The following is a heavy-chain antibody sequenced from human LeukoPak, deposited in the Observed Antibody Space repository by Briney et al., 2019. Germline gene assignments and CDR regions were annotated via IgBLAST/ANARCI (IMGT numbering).Heavy chain of an antibody. CDR2: INPYNINT. J-gene: IGHJ3*02. CDR3: AREDRNAFDI. V-gene: IGHV1-18*01. D-gene: IGHD1-14*01. CDR1: GYTFSNYG. Sequence: ASVKVSCKASGYTFSNYGVNWVRQAPGQGLEWMGWINPYNINTLYSARFQGRVIVTRDTSTSTVYMELRGLRSDDTAVYFCAREDRNAFDIWGQGTMITVSS.